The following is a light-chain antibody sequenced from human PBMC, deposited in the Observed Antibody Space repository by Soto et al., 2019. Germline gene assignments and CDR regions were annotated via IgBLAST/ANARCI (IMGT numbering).Light chain of an antibody. CDR3: QSYDSSLSGV. CDR1: SSNIGAGYD. J-gene: IGLJ2*01. V-gene: IGLV1-40*01. Sequence: QSVLTQPPSVSGAPGQRVTISCTGSSSNIGAGYDVYWYQQLPGTAPKLLIYGNSNRPSGVPDRVSGSKSGASASLAITGLQAEDEADYYCQSYDSSLSGVFGGGTQLTVL. CDR2: GNS.